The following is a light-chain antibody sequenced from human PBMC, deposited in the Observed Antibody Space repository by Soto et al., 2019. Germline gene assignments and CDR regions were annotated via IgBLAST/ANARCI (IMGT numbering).Light chain of an antibody. V-gene: IGKV1-5*01. J-gene: IGKJ1*01. Sequence: DIPMTQSPSTLSASLAGGVHIXCRASQSISSWLAWYQQKPGKAPKLLIYDASSLESGVPSRFSGRGSGTEFTLTISSPQPDDFATYYCQQYNSYWTFGQGTKVDIK. CDR3: QQYNSYWT. CDR2: DAS. CDR1: QSISSW.